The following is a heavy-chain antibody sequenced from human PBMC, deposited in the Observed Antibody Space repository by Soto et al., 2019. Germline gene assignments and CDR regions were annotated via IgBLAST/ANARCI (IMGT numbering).Heavy chain of an antibody. CDR2: VYYSGST. Sequence: SEALSLTCTVSGGSTSSGGYYWCWIRQHPGKGLEWIGYVYYSGSTYYNPSLKRRVTISLDTSKNQFSLKLTSATAADTAVYYCARGGDEYYFDYWGQGSQVTVSS. J-gene: IGHJ4*02. CDR1: GGSTSSGGYY. D-gene: IGHD6-6*01. CDR3: ARGGDEYYFDY. V-gene: IGHV4-31*03.